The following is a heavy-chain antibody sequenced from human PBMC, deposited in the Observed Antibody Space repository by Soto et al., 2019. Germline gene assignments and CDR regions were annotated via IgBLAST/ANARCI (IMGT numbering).Heavy chain of an antibody. D-gene: IGHD6-19*01. CDR2: IIPIFGTA. CDR1: GGTFSSYA. V-gene: IGHV1-69*13. J-gene: IGHJ4*02. Sequence: SVKVSCKASGGTFSSYAISWVRQAPGQGLEWMGGIIPIFGTANYAQKFQGRVTITADESTSTAYMELSSLRSEDTAVYYCARDQTPPKIAVXGTPFLGPSDYWGQGTLVTVSS. CDR3: ARDQTPPKIAVXGTPFLGPSDY.